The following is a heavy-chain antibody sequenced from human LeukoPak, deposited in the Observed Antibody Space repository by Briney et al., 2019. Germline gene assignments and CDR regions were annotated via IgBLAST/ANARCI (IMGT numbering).Heavy chain of an antibody. CDR2: IYYSGST. V-gene: IGHV4-59*01. CDR1: GGPISSYY. Sequence: SETLSLTCTVSGGPISSYYWSWIRQPPGKGLEWIGYIYYSGSTNYNPSLKSRVTISVDTSKNQFSLKLSSVTAADTAVYYCARDYDSSGYYDAFDIWGQGTMVTVSS. J-gene: IGHJ3*02. CDR3: ARDYDSSGYYDAFDI. D-gene: IGHD3-22*01.